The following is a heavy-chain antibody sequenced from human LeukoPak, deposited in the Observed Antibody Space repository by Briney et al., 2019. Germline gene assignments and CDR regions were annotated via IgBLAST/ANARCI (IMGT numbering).Heavy chain of an antibody. J-gene: IGHJ6*02. D-gene: IGHD2-15*01. V-gene: IGHV4-39*07. CDR2: INHSGST. Sequence: SETLSLTCTVSGGSIGSSYYYWSWIRQPPGKGLEWIGEINHSGSTNYNPSLKSRVTISVDTSKNQFSLKLSSVTAADTAVYYCARAGWPYGRDVWGQGTTVTVSS. CDR3: ARAGWPYGRDV. CDR1: GGSIGSSYYY.